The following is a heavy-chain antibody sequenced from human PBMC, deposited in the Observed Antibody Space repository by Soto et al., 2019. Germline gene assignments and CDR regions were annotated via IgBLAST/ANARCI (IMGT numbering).Heavy chain of an antibody. J-gene: IGHJ4*02. Sequence: EVQRLESGGCVVQPGGSLRLSCTASGFSFRNYAMSWVRQAPGTGLEWVSGTSNSGDTTKYVESVRCRFTISRDNSKNTLYLQMKILRAEATAVYYCEKARIGAGTLGAWGYWGQGALLTVSS. CDR3: EKARIGAGTLGAWGY. CDR2: TSNSGDTT. V-gene: IGHV3-23*01. D-gene: IGHD1-1*01. CDR1: GFSFRNYA.